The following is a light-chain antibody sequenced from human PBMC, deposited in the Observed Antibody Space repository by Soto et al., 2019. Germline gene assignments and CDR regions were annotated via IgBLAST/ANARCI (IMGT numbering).Light chain of an antibody. CDR2: DAS. V-gene: IGKV1-5*01. CDR1: QSISSW. J-gene: IGKJ4*01. CDR3: QQYHSTPLT. Sequence: DIQMTQSPSTLSASVGDRVTITCRASQSISSWLAWYQQKPGKAPKLLIYDASSLESGVPSRFSGSGSGTEFTLTISSLRAEDVAVYYCQQYHSTPLTFGGGTKVDIK.